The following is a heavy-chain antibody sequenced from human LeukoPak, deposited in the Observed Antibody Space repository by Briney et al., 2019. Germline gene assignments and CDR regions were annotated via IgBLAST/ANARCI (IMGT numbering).Heavy chain of an antibody. CDR3: ARDSTITFGGVIVYYFDY. V-gene: IGHV4-4*02. D-gene: IGHD3-16*02. Sequence: SETLSLTCAVSGGSISSSNWWSWVRQPPGKGLEWIGEIYHSGSTNYNPSLKSRVTISVDKSKNQFSLKLSSVTAADTAVYYCARDSTITFGGVIVYYFDYWGQGTLVTVSS. CDR2: IYHSGST. CDR1: GGSISSSNW. J-gene: IGHJ4*02.